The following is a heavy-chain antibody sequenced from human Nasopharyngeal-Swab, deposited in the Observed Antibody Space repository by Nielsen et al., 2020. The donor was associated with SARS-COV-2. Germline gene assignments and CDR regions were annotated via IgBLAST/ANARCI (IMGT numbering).Heavy chain of an antibody. D-gene: IGHD2-21*02. CDR1: GFTFSSYE. Sequence: GGSLRLSCAASGFTFSSYEMNWVRQAPGKGLEWVSYISRSGGTKYYADSVKGRFTISRDNAKNSLYLQMNSLRAEDTAVYYCARETIDCGGDCLDYWGQGTLVTVSS. V-gene: IGHV3-48*03. CDR3: ARETIDCGGDCLDY. J-gene: IGHJ4*02. CDR2: ISRSGGTK.